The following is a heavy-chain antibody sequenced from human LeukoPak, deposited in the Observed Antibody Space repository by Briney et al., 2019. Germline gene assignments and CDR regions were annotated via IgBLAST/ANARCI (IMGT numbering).Heavy chain of an antibody. CDR1: GFTFSSYW. V-gene: IGHV3-74*01. D-gene: IGHD2-2*01. CDR2: IKNDGSST. Sequence: GGSLRLSCAASGFTFSSYWMHWVRQGPGKGLVWVSRIKNDGSSTVYADSVKGRFTISRDNAKDTLYLQMNSLRAEDTAVYYCARDPDIALVPGAPRFDYWGQGTLVTVSS. CDR3: ARDPDIALVPGAPRFDY. J-gene: IGHJ4*02.